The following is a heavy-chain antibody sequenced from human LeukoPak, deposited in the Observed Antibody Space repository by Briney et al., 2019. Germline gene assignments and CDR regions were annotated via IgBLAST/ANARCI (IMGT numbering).Heavy chain of an antibody. D-gene: IGHD3-22*01. CDR1: GGSISSGDYY. CDR2: IYYSGST. Sequence: PSQTLSLTCTVSGGSISSGDYYWSWIRQPPGKGLEWIGYIYYSGSTYYNPSLKSRVTISVDTSKNQFSLKLSSATAADTAVYYCARGLDYYDSSGFNYWGQGTLVTVSS. CDR3: ARGLDYYDSSGFNY. V-gene: IGHV4-30-4*01. J-gene: IGHJ4*02.